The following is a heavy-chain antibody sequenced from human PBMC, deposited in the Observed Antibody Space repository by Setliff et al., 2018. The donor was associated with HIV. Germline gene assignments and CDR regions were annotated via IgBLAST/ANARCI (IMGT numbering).Heavy chain of an antibody. CDR1: GGSFSGYY. CDR2: INHSGST. D-gene: IGHD3-9*01. Sequence: PSETLSLTCAVYGGSFSGYYWSWIRQPPGKGLEWIGEINHSGSTNYNPSLKSRVTISVDTSKNQFSLKLSSVTAADTAVYYCARVRTGSYFQRLDYYYMDVWGKGTTVTVSS. CDR3: ARVRTGSYFQRLDYYYMDV. V-gene: IGHV4-34*01. J-gene: IGHJ6*03.